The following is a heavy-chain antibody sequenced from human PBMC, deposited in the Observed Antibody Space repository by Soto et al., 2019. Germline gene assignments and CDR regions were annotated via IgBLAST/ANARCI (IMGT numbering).Heavy chain of an antibody. J-gene: IGHJ4*02. CDR2: ISGSGGST. V-gene: IGHV3-23*01. Sequence: GGSLRLSCAASGFTFSSYAMTWVRQAPGKGLEWVSIISGSGGSTYYADSVKGRFTISRDNSKNTLYLQMNSLRAEDTAVYYCARRSSGWFFDYWGQGALVTVSS. CDR1: GFTFSSYA. D-gene: IGHD6-19*01. CDR3: ARRSSGWFFDY.